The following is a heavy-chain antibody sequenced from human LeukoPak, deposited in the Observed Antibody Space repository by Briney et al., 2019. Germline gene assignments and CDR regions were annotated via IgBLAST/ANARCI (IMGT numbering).Heavy chain of an antibody. D-gene: IGHD2-2*01. CDR1: GGSISSSSYY. CDR3: ASLRERSFYARGFDY. CDR2: IYYSGST. V-gene: IGHV4-39*01. Sequence: SETLSLTCTVSGGSISSSSYYWGWIRQPPGKGLEWIGSIYYSGSTYYNPSLKSRVTISVDTSKNQFSLKRSSVTAADTAVYYCASLRERSFYARGFDYWGQGTLVTVSS. J-gene: IGHJ4*02.